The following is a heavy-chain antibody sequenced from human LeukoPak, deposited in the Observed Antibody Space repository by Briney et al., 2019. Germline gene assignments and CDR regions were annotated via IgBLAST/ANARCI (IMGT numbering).Heavy chain of an antibody. D-gene: IGHD4-17*01. CDR1: GGSISSGSYY. CDR3: ATHGDFPFDS. CDR2: IYTSGST. V-gene: IGHV4-61*02. J-gene: IGHJ4*02. Sequence: SETLSLTCTVSGGSISSGSYYWSWIRQPAGKGLEWIVPIYTSGSTNYNPSLKSRATISVDTSKNQFSLKLSSVTAAETAVYYCATHGDFPFDSWGPGTPVTVS.